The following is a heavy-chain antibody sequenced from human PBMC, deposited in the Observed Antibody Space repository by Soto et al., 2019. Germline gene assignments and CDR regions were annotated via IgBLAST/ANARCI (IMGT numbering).Heavy chain of an antibody. Sequence: VACKASGCTFSSYAISWVRQAPGQELEWMGGIIPIFGTPNSPQTFQGRVTITAGESTSTVYMELSSLRYDDPAVFYCAREYNSHSIDYGMEVWGQGTTVTVSS. J-gene: IGHJ6*02. V-gene: IGHV1-69*01. CDR3: AREYNSHSIDYGMEV. CDR1: GCTFSSYA. D-gene: IGHD1-20*01. CDR2: IIPIFGTP.